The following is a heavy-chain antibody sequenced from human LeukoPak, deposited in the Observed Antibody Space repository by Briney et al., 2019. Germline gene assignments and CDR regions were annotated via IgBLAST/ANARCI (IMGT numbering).Heavy chain of an antibody. CDR1: GGSISNGDYY. Sequence: SETLSLTCTVSGGSISNGDYYWGWIRQPPGKGLEWIGSIYYSGSTYYNPSLKSRVTISVDTSKNQFSLKLSSVTAADAAVYYCTGIHLYYDFWSGYYNPSWFDPWGQGTLVTVSS. J-gene: IGHJ5*02. D-gene: IGHD3-3*01. CDR3: TGIHLYYDFWSGYYNPSWFDP. CDR2: IYYSGST. V-gene: IGHV4-39*07.